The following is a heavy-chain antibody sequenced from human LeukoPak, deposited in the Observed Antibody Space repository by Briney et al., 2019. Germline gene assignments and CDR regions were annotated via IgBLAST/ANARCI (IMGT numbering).Heavy chain of an antibody. CDR3: ARDDTVVPAANDAFDI. J-gene: IGHJ3*02. Sequence: PGGSLRLSCAASGFTFSSYAMSWVRQAPGKGLEWVSAISGSGGSTYYADSVKGRFTISRDNAKNSLYLQMNSLRAEDTAVYYCARDDTVVPAANDAFDIWGQGTMVTVSS. CDR1: GFTFSSYA. D-gene: IGHD2-2*01. CDR2: ISGSGGST. V-gene: IGHV3-23*01.